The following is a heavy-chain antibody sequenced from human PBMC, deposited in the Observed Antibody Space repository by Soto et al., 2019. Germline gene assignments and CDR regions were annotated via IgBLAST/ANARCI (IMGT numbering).Heavy chain of an antibody. CDR2: INHSGST. CDR1: GGSFSGYY. Sequence: SETLSLTCAVYGGSFSGYYWSWIRQPPGKGLEWIGEINHSGSTNYNPSLKSRVTISVDTSKNQFSLKLSSVTAADTAVYHCARDPYYYDSSGYCHWGQGTLVTVS. J-gene: IGHJ4*02. V-gene: IGHV4-34*01. CDR3: ARDPYYYDSSGYCH. D-gene: IGHD3-22*01.